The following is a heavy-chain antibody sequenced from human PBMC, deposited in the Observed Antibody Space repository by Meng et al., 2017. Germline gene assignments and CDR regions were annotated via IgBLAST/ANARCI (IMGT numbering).Heavy chain of an antibody. J-gene: IGHJ4*02. CDR1: RYTFTGYY. CDR2: INPNSGGT. V-gene: IGHV1-2*06. D-gene: IGHD3-22*01. Sequence: QGRLFVSGVRMNKPGASGNVTCKASRYTFTGYYLNWVRQAPGHGLEWMGRINPNSGGTNYAQKFQGRVTMTRDTSISTAYMELSRLRSDDTAVYYCARVNYDSSGYYPFDYWGQGTLVTVSS. CDR3: ARVNYDSSGYYPFDY.